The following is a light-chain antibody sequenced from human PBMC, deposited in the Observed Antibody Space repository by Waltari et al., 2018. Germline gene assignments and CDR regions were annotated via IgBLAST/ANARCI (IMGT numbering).Light chain of an antibody. Sequence: NFMLTQPHSVSESPGKTVTISCTGSSGSIASNYVQWSQQRQGSAPTTVSSEDSQRTPGDPDLFSGSLDSASNSASLPSAGLKTENEADYYCQSYDSSSCVFGGGTKLTVL. J-gene: IGLJ3*02. CDR3: QSYDSSSCV. V-gene: IGLV6-57*02. CDR1: SGSIASNY. CDR2: EDS.